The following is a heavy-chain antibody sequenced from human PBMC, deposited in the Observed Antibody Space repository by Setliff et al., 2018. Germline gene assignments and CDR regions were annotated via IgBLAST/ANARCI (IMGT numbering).Heavy chain of an antibody. CDR2: IYYSGST. CDR3: ARIHLLLWFGELLSGWFDP. J-gene: IGHJ5*02. D-gene: IGHD3-10*01. Sequence: SETLSLTCTVSGGSISSSSYYWGWIRQPPGKGLEWIGSIYYSGSTYYNPSLKSRVTISVDTSKNQFSLKLSSVTAADTAAYYCARIHLLLWFGELLSGWFDPWGQGTLVTVSS. CDR1: GGSISSSSYY. V-gene: IGHV4-39*07.